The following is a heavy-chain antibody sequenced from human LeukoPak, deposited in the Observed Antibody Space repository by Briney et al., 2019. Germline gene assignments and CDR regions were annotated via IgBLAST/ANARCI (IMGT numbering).Heavy chain of an antibody. D-gene: IGHD5-18*01. Sequence: GGSLRLSCAASGFTVSSNYMNWVRQAPGKGLEGVSMIYPNGNTFYTDSVKGRFTISRDNSKNTLDLQMTSLRAEDTAVYYCARRGHGYGSPFDYWGQGTLVTVSS. J-gene: IGHJ4*02. CDR3: ARRGHGYGSPFDY. CDR2: IYPNGNT. CDR1: GFTVSSNY. V-gene: IGHV3-66*04.